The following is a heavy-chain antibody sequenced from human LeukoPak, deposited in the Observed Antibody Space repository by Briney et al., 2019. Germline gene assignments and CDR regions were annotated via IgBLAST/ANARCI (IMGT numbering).Heavy chain of an antibody. D-gene: IGHD3-10*01. CDR1: GGTFSSYA. Sequence: SVKVPYKASGGTFSSYAISWVRQAPGQGLEWMGGIIPIFGTANYAQKFQGRVTITADESTSTAYMELSGLRSEDTAVYYCARGGYYGSGSYYALDYWGQGTLVTVSS. CDR2: IIPIFGTA. V-gene: IGHV1-69*01. J-gene: IGHJ4*02. CDR3: ARGGYYGSGSYYALDY.